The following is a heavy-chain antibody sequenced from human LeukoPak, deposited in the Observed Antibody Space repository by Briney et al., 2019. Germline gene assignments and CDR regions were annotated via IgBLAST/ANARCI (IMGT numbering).Heavy chain of an antibody. CDR1: GGSINSYY. D-gene: IGHD3-10*01. J-gene: IGHJ6*02. Sequence: PSETLSLTCTVSGGSINSYYWSWIRQPPGKGLEWIGYIYYSGSTNYNPSLKSRVTISVDTSKNQFSLKLSSVTAADTAVYYCARMTITMVRGAPYYYGMDVWGQGTTVTVSS. CDR3: ARMTITMVRGAPYYYGMDV. CDR2: IYYSGST. V-gene: IGHV4-59*01.